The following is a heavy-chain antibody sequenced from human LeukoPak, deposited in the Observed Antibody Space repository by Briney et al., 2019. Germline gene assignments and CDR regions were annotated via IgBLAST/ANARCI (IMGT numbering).Heavy chain of an antibody. D-gene: IGHD1-26*01. J-gene: IGHJ4*02. CDR1: GGSISSYY. CDR3: ARDGARGRFDY. CDR2: IYYSGST. Sequence: SETLSLTCTVSGGSISSYYWSRIRQPPGKGLEWIGYIYYSGSTNYNPSLKSRVTISVDTSKNQFSLKLSSVTAADTAVYYCARDGARGRFDYWGQGTLVTVSS. V-gene: IGHV4-59*01.